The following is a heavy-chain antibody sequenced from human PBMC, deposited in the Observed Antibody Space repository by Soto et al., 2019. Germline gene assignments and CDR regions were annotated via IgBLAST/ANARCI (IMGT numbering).Heavy chain of an antibody. Sequence: QVQLVESGGGVVQSGRSLRLSCAASGFTFSNYGMHWVRQAPGKGLEWVAVIWYDGSNKYYADSVKGRFTISRDNSKNTLYLQMNSLRAEETAVYYCARARSGSLGAFDIWGQGTMVTVSS. CDR3: ARARSGSLGAFDI. CDR1: GFTFSNYG. CDR2: IWYDGSNK. V-gene: IGHV3-33*01. D-gene: IGHD3-3*01. J-gene: IGHJ3*02.